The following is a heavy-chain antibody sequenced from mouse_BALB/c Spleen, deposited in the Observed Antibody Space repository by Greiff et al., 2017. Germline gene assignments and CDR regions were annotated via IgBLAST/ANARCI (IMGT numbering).Heavy chain of an antibody. J-gene: IGHJ3*01. Sequence: QVQLQQPGAELVMPGASVKMSCKASGYTFTDYWMHWVKQRPGQGLEWIGAIDTSDSYTSYNQKFKGKATLTVDESSSTAYMQLSSLTSEDSAVYYCASDRSWFAYWGQGTLVTVSA. CDR2: IDTSDSYT. V-gene: IGHV1-69*01. CDR3: ASDRSWFAY. D-gene: IGHD2-14*01. CDR1: GYTFTDYW.